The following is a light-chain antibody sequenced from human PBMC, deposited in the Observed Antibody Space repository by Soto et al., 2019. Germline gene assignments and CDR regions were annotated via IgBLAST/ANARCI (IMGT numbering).Light chain of an antibody. V-gene: IGKV1-5*01. CDR3: RQYDDLPPT. Sequence: DIQMTQSPSTLSASVGDRVTITCRASQSISSWLAWYQQKPGKAPKLLIYAASSLQSGVPSRFSGSGSGTDFTFTISSLQPEDIATYYCRQYDDLPPTFGQGTRLEIK. CDR2: AAS. J-gene: IGKJ5*01. CDR1: QSISSW.